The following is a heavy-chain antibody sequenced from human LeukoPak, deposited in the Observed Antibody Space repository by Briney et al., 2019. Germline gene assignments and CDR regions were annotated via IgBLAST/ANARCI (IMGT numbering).Heavy chain of an antibody. Sequence: SETLSLTCSVSGGSISTSNYYWVWIRQSPEKGLEWIGSIFHNGNAFYSPSLQSRVTMSLDTSKGQFYLRLTSVTAADTALYYCAKTKLDWLLFDFWGQGILVTVSS. CDR2: IFHNGNA. D-gene: IGHD3-9*01. CDR1: GGSISTSNYY. CDR3: AKTKLDWLLFDF. J-gene: IGHJ4*02. V-gene: IGHV4-39*07.